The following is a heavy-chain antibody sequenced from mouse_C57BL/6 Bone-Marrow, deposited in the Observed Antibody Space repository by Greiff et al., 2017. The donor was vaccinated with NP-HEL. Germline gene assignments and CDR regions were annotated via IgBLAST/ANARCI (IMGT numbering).Heavy chain of an antibody. CDR3: ASYYYGSSTPYFDV. CDR1: GYTFTSYW. J-gene: IGHJ1*03. CDR2: IHPSDSDT. Sequence: QVQLQQPGAELVKPGASVKVSCKASGYTFTSYWMHWVKQRPGQGLEWIGRIHPSDSDTNYNQKFKGKATLTVDKSSRTAYMQLSSLTSEDSAVYYCASYYYGSSTPYFDVWGTGTTVTVSS. D-gene: IGHD1-1*01. V-gene: IGHV1-74*01.